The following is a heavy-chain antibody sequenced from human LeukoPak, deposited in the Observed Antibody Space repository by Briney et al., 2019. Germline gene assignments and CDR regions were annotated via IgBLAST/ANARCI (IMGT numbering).Heavy chain of an antibody. Sequence: GGSLRLSCAASGFTFSNYAMSWVRQAPGKGLEWVSPISGSGGSTYDADSVKGRFTISRDNSKNTLYLQMNSLRAEDTAVYYCAKEANNWNYVRFFDYWGQGTLVTVSS. CDR2: ISGSGGST. V-gene: IGHV3-23*01. J-gene: IGHJ4*02. D-gene: IGHD1-7*01. CDR3: AKEANNWNYVRFFDY. CDR1: GFTFSNYA.